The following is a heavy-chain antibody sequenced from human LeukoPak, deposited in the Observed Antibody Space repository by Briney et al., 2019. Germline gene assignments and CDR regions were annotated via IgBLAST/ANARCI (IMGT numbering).Heavy chain of an antibody. CDR3: ARYSHYYDSSGHTRDAFDI. CDR1: GFTFSSYW. V-gene: IGHV3-74*01. CDR2: INSDGSST. D-gene: IGHD3-22*01. Sequence: GGSLRLSCAASGFTFSSYWMHWVRQAPGKGLVWVSRINSDGSSTNQADSVKGRFTISRDNSKNTLYLQMNSLRAEDTAVYYCARYSHYYDSSGHTRDAFDIWGQGTMVTVSS. J-gene: IGHJ3*02.